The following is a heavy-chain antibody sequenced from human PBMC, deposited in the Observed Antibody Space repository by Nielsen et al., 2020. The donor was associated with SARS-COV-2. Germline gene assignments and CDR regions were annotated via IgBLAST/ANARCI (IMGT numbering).Heavy chain of an antibody. CDR2: IRYDGSNK. V-gene: IGHV3-30*02. D-gene: IGHD2-2*01. J-gene: IGHJ4*02. Sequence: GESLKISCAASGFTFSSYGMHWVRQAPGKGLEWVAFIRYDGSNKYYADSVKGRFTISRDNSKNTLYLQMNSLRAEDTAVYYCAKYCSSTSCYDDYWGQGTLVTVSS. CDR1: GFTFSSYG. CDR3: AKYCSSTSCYDDY.